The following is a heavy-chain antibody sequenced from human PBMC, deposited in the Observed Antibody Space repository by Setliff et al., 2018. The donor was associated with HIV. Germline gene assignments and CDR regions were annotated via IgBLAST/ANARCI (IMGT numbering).Heavy chain of an antibody. CDR2: ITYSGSA. V-gene: IGHV4-34*01. J-gene: IGHJ4*02. D-gene: IGHD4-17*01. CDR1: GGSFSGYY. CDR3: VRDDYGYNGKGLDY. Sequence: SETLSLTCAVYGGSFSGYYWSWIRQPPGKGLEWIGYITYSGSAYYNPSLKSRVTISIDTSNNQISLRLSSVTAADTAMYYCVRDDYGYNGKGLDYWGPGTLVTVSS.